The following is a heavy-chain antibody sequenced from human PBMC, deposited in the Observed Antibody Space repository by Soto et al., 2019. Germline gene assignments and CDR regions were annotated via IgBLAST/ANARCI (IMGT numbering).Heavy chain of an antibody. CDR2: INPSGGST. CDR1: GYTFASYY. CDR3: ARESRITMVRGYMDV. J-gene: IGHJ6*02. V-gene: IGHV1-46*01. Sequence: ASVKVSCKASGYTFASYYMHWVLQAPGQGLEWMGIINPSGGSTSYAQKFQGRVTMTRDTSTSTVYMELSSLRSEDTAVYYCARESRITMVRGYMDVWGQGTTVTVSS. D-gene: IGHD3-10*01.